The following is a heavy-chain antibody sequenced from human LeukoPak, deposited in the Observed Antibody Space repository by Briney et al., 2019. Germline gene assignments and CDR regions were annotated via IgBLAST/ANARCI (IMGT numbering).Heavy chain of an antibody. CDR2: TYYRSTWYN. D-gene: IGHD2-2*01. Sequence: SQTLSLTCAISGDSVSINSVTWNWIRQSPSRGLEWLGRTYYRSTWYNNYAVSVRGRITVNPDTSKNQFSLHLNSVTPEDTAVYYCARRLTQYDCFDPWGQGILVTVSS. CDR3: ARRLTQYDCFDP. CDR1: GDSVSINSVT. J-gene: IGHJ5*02. V-gene: IGHV6-1*01.